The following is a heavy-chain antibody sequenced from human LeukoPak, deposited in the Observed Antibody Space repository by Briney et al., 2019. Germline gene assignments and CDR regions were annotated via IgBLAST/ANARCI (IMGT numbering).Heavy chain of an antibody. Sequence: GGSLRLSCAASGFTFSSYAMSWVRQAPGKGLEWVSAISGSGDNTYYADSVKDRFTISRDKSKNTLYLQMKSLGAEDTAVYYCAKNRGNYYYFDYWGQGTLVTVSS. CDR3: AKNRGNYYYFDY. D-gene: IGHD4-11*01. V-gene: IGHV3-23*01. J-gene: IGHJ4*02. CDR1: GFTFSSYA. CDR2: ISGSGDNT.